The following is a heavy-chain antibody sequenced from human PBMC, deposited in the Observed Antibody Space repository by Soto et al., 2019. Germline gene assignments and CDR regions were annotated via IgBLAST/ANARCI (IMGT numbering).Heavy chain of an antibody. D-gene: IGHD3-10*01. CDR2: IYHSGST. CDR3: ARVGAARRGRCFAP. V-gene: IGHV4-4*02. J-gene: IGHJ5*02. CDR1: GGSISSSNW. Sequence: SETLSLTCAVSGGSISSSNWWSWVRQPPGKGLEWIGEIYHSGSTNYNPSLKSRVTISVDKAKNQFSLKLSSVTAADTAVYYCARVGAARRGRCFAPWGQGPLVTVSS.